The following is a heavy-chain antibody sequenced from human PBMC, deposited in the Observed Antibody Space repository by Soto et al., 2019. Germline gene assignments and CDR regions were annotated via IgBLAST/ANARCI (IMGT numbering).Heavy chain of an antibody. CDR1: GGTFSSYT. Sequence: QVQLVQSGAEVKKPGSSVKVSCKASGGTFSSYTISWVRQAPGQGLEWMGRIIPILGIANYAQKFQGRVTITADKSTGTANMELSSLRSEDTAVYYCARDPYGSGSYYNDPWGQGTLVTVSS. D-gene: IGHD3-10*01. CDR3: ARDPYGSGSYYNDP. J-gene: IGHJ5*02. CDR2: IIPILGIA. V-gene: IGHV1-69*08.